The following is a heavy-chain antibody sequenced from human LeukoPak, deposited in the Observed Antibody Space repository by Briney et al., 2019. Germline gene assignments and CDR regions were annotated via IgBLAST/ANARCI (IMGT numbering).Heavy chain of an antibody. CDR3: VGGDFCSGYGFVWSYYMDV. CDR1: GGSFSGYY. V-gene: IGHV4-34*01. CDR2: INHSGST. D-gene: IGHD3-3*01. Sequence: SETLSLTCAVYGGSFSGYYWSGIRRPPGKGREGMGEINHSGSTNYNTSLRRRGTISVDTFKNQFSLRLRSVTAADTAGDYCVGGDFCSGYGFVWSYYMDVWGKGTTVTVSS. J-gene: IGHJ6*03.